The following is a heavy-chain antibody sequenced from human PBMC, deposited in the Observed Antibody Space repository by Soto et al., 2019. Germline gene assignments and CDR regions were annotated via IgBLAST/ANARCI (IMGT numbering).Heavy chain of an antibody. D-gene: IGHD6-6*01. CDR1: GGSISSGGYY. CDR2: IYYSGST. J-gene: IGHJ6*02. Sequence: QVQLQESGPGLVKPSQTLSLTCTVSGGSISSGGYYWSWIRQHPGKGLEWIGYIYYSGSTYYNPSLKSRVTISVETSKNQFSLKLSSVTAADTAVYYCARDGAIAARKGGMDVWGQGTTVTVSS. CDR3: ARDGAIAARKGGMDV. V-gene: IGHV4-31*03.